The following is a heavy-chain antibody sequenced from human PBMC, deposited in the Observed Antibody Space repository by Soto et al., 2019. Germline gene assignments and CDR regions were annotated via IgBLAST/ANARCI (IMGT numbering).Heavy chain of an antibody. D-gene: IGHD4-17*01. V-gene: IGHV1-18*01. CDR1: GYTFTRYG. Sequence: QVQLVQSGAEVKKPGASVKVSCKASGYTFTRYGITWVRQARGQGLEWMGWINGYNGNTKYAQKLQGRFTMTTDTSTSTAYMELMSLTSDDTAVYYCAREGDYPYYYYGMDVWGQGTTVTVSS. CDR2: INGYNGNT. J-gene: IGHJ6*02. CDR3: AREGDYPYYYYGMDV.